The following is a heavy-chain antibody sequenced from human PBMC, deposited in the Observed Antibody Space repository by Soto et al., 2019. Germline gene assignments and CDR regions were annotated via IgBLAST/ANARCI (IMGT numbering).Heavy chain of an antibody. J-gene: IGHJ6*02. V-gene: IGHV3-13*01. Sequence: GGSLRLSCAASGFTFSSDDMHWVRQATGRGLEWVSHIGTSGDTYYPDSVKGRFTISRENAKNSLYLQMNSLRAGDTAVYYCVRSGSGARRYAMDVWGQGTTVTVSS. D-gene: IGHD6-6*01. CDR3: VRSGSGARRYAMDV. CDR1: GFTFSSDD. CDR2: IGTSGDT.